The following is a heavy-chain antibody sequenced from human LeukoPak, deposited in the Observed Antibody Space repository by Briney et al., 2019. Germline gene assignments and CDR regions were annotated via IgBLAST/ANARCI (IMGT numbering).Heavy chain of an antibody. D-gene: IGHD2-2*02. CDR3: AKLGSVIVPAAIPAYYFDY. J-gene: IGHJ4*02. CDR2: ISAGGETT. V-gene: IGHV3-23*01. Sequence: DPGGSLRLSCAASRFRFSTFPMGWVRQAPGKGLEWVSGISAGGETTFYADSVRGRLTISRDNSKNTLYLQMNSLRAEDTAVYYCAKLGSVIVPAAIPAYYFDYWGQGTLVTVSS. CDR1: RFRFSTFP.